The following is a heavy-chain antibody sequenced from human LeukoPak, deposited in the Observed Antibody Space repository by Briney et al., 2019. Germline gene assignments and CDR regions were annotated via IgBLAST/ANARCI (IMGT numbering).Heavy chain of an antibody. J-gene: IGHJ6*02. Sequence: GGSLRLSCAASGFTFSSYEMNWVRQAPGKGLEWVSYISSSGSTIYYADSVKGRFTISRDNAKNSLYLQMNSLRAEDTAVYYCARSPGYYYGLDVWGQGTTVTVSS. CDR3: ARSPGYYYGLDV. CDR1: GFTFSSYE. CDR2: ISSSGSTI. V-gene: IGHV3-48*03.